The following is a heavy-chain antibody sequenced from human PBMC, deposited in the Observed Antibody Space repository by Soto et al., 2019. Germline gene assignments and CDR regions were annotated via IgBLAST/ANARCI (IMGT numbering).Heavy chain of an antibody. CDR2: IYYSGST. CDR1: GGSISSSSYY. CDR3: AVGYYDSSGTLDY. D-gene: IGHD3-22*01. J-gene: IGHJ4*02. V-gene: IGHV4-61*05. Sequence: PSETLSLTCTVSGGSISSSSYYWGWIRQPPGKGLEWIGYIYYSGSTNYNPSLKSRVTISVDTSKNQFSLKLSSVTAADTAVYYCAVGYYDSSGTLDYWGQGTLVTVSS.